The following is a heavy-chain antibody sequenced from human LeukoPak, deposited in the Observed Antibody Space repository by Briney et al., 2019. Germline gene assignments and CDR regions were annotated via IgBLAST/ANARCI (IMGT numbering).Heavy chain of an antibody. CDR2: INAGNGNT. J-gene: IGHJ4*02. CDR3: LTSSGWHDGFDY. CDR1: GYTFTSYA. V-gene: IGHV1-3*01. D-gene: IGHD6-19*01. Sequence: ASVKVSCKASGYTFTSYAMHWVRQAPGQRLEWMGWINAGNGNTKYSQKFQGRVTITRDTSAGTAYMELSSLRSEDTAVYYCLTSSGWHDGFDYWGQGTLVTVSS.